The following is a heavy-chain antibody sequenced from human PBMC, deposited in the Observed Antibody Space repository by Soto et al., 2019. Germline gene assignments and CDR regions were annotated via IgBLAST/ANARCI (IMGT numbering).Heavy chain of an antibody. Sequence: EVQLLESGGGLVQPGGSLRLSCAASGFTFSSYAMSWVRQAPGKGLEWVSAISGSGGSTYYADSVKGRFTISRDNSKNTLYLQMNSLRAEDTAVYYCAKREAVVITIHMGDAFDIWGQGTMVTVSS. D-gene: IGHD3-22*01. CDR3: AKREAVVITIHMGDAFDI. J-gene: IGHJ3*02. CDR1: GFTFSSYA. CDR2: ISGSGGST. V-gene: IGHV3-23*01.